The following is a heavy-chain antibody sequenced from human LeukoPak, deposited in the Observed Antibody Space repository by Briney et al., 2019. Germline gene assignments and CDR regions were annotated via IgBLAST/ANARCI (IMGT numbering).Heavy chain of an antibody. Sequence: GGSLRLSCAASGFTFSSYGMHWVRQAPGKGLEWVAVISYDGSNDYYADSVKGRFTISRDNSKNTLYLQMNRLRTDDTAVYYCARETATTVTTFFGVNLAFDIWGQGTMVTVSS. J-gene: IGHJ3*02. CDR2: ISYDGSND. CDR3: ARETATTVTTFFGVNLAFDI. CDR1: GFTFSSYG. V-gene: IGHV3-30*03. D-gene: IGHD4-17*01.